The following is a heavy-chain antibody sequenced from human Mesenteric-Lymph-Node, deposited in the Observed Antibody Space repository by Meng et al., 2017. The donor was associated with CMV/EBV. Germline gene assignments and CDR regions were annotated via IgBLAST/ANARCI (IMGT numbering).Heavy chain of an antibody. J-gene: IGHJ5*02. CDR2: INPNSGVS. V-gene: IGHV1-2*06. CDR3: ARDNVNPEGFDP. Sequence: QVQLVQSRAEVGKPGASVMVSCKASGYTFTDFYIHWVRQAPGQGLEWMGRINPNSGVSNSAQNFQGRATMTRDMSISTAYMELGRLTSDDTAVYYCARDNVNPEGFDPWGQGTLVTVSS. D-gene: IGHD2/OR15-2a*01. CDR1: GYTFTDFY.